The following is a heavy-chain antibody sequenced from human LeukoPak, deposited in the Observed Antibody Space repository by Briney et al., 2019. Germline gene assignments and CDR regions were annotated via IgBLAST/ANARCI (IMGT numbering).Heavy chain of an antibody. CDR2: ICGGGGST. Sequence: PGGSLRLSCAASGFTFSSYAMSWVRQAPGKGLGWVSAICGGGGSTYYADSVKGRFTISRDNSKNTLYLQMNSLRAEDTAVYYCALHYDYVWSSYRYFATNYFDYWGQGTLVTVSS. V-gene: IGHV3-23*01. D-gene: IGHD3-16*02. CDR1: GFTFSSYA. J-gene: IGHJ4*02. CDR3: ALHYDYVWSSYRYFATNYFDY.